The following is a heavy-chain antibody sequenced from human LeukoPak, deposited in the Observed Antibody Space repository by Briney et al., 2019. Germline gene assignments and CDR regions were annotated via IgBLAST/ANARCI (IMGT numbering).Heavy chain of an antibody. Sequence: GASVKVSCKASGYTFTSYGFSWVRQPPGQGMEWVGCISTYSGNTNYPQELQGRVTMTTYTYTSKTYMELQSLSPDDKAAYYCASDMRGVAVAGRRYWFDPWGQGTLVTVSS. CDR2: ISTYSGNT. J-gene: IGHJ5*02. CDR1: GYTFTSYG. D-gene: IGHD6-19*01. CDR3: ASDMRGVAVAGRRYWFDP. V-gene: IGHV1-18*01.